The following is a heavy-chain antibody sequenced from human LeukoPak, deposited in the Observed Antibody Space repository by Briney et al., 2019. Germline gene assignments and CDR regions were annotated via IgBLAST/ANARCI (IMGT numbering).Heavy chain of an antibody. CDR3: GRDLNWGAFDI. Sequence: GGSLRLSCAASAFTFSRYGMHWVRQAPGKGLEWVAFIRYDGSNKYYADSVRGRFTISRDNSRSMVWLQMNSLTAEDTAMYYCGRDLNWGAFDIRGLGTLVTVSS. D-gene: IGHD7-27*01. J-gene: IGHJ3*02. CDR1: AFTFSRYG. V-gene: IGHV3-30*02. CDR2: IRYDGSNK.